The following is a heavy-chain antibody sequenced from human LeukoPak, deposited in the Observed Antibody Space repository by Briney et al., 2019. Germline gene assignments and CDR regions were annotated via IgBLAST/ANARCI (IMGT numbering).Heavy chain of an antibody. CDR3: AREGYAISAEDFYYYYMDA. J-gene: IGHJ6*03. D-gene: IGHD2-8*01. CDR1: GGTFSSYA. CDR2: IIPIFGTA. V-gene: IGHV1-69*05. Sequence: ASVKVSCKASGGTFSSYAISWVRQAPGQGLEWMGGIIPIFGTANYAQKFQGRVTITTDESTSTAYMELRSLRSDDTAVYYCAREGYAISAEDFYYYYMDAWGKGTTVTVSS.